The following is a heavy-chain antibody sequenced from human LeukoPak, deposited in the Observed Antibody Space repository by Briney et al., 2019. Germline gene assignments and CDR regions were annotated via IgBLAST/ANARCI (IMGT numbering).Heavy chain of an antibody. CDR2: ISYDGSNK. Sequence: GGSLRLSCAASGFTFSSYAMHWVRQAPGKGLEWVAVISYDGSNKYYADSVKGRFTISRDNSKNTLYLQMNSLRAEDTAAYYCARDWTSTPNGSGSLDYWGQGTLVTVSS. CDR1: GFTFSSYA. V-gene: IGHV3-30-3*01. J-gene: IGHJ4*02. CDR3: ARDWTSTPNGSGSLDY. D-gene: IGHD3-10*01.